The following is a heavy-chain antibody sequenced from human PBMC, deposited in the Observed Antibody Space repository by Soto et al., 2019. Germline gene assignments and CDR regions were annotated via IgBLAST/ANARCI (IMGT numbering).Heavy chain of an antibody. Sequence: ASVKVSCKASGYTFTSYDINWVRQATGQGLEWMGIINPSGGSTSYAQKFQGRVTMTRDTSTSTVYMELSSLRSEDTAVYYCARGEDSSGWYGYWGQGTLVTVSS. CDR3: ARGEDSSGWYGY. J-gene: IGHJ4*02. CDR2: INPSGGST. V-gene: IGHV1-46*01. CDR1: GYTFTSYD. D-gene: IGHD6-19*01.